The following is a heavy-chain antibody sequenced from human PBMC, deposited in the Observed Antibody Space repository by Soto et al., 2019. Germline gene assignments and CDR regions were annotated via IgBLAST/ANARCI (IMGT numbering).Heavy chain of an antibody. CDR1: GYTLTELS. V-gene: IGHV1-24*01. D-gene: IGHD5-12*01. Sequence: ASVKVSCKVSGYTLTELSMHWVRQAPGKGLEWMGGFDPEDGETIYAQKFQGRVTMTEDTSTDTAYMELSSLRSEDTAVYYCATGSGRGDIVAFKFDYWGQGTLVTVSS. J-gene: IGHJ4*02. CDR2: FDPEDGET. CDR3: ATGSGRGDIVAFKFDY.